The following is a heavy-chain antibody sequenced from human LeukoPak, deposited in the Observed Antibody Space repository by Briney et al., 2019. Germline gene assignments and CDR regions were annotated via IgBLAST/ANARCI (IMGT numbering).Heavy chain of an antibody. D-gene: IGHD2-8*01. Sequence: GGSLRLSCAASGFTFSSYAMHWVRQAPGKGLEWVAVISYDGSNKYYADSVKGRFTISRDNSKNTLYLQMNGLRAEDTAVYYCARERANYLDYWGQGTLVTVSS. CDR3: ARERANYLDY. CDR1: GFTFSSYA. J-gene: IGHJ4*02. CDR2: ISYDGSNK. V-gene: IGHV3-30-3*01.